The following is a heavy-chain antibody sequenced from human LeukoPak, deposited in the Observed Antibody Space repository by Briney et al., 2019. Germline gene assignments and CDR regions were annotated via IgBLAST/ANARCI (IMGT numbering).Heavy chain of an antibody. V-gene: IGHV1-69*13. CDR1: GGTFSSYA. J-gene: IGHJ4*02. D-gene: IGHD3-22*01. CDR3: ARDFDYDSSGYYPFY. Sequence: SVKVSCKASGGTFSSYAISWVRQAPGQGREWMGGIIPIFGTANYAQKFQGRVTITADESTSTAYMELSSLRSEDTAVYYCARDFDYDSSGYYPFYWGQGTLVTVSS. CDR2: IIPIFGTA.